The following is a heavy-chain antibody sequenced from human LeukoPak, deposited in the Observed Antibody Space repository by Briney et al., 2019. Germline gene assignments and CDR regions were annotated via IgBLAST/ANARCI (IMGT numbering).Heavy chain of an antibody. V-gene: IGHV5-51*01. CDR1: GYSFTSYW. D-gene: IGHD5/OR15-5a*01. J-gene: IGHJ4*02. Sequence: GESLKISCKGSGYSFTSYWIGWVRQMPGKGLEWMGIINPGDSDTRYSPSFQGQVTISADKSISTAYLQWSSLKASDTAMYYCARHSSEGARGYSVYGHFDYWGQGTLVTVSS. CDR3: ARHSSEGARGYSVYGHFDY. CDR2: INPGDSDT.